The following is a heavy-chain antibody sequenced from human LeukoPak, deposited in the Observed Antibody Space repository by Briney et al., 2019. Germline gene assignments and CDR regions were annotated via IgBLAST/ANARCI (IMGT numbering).Heavy chain of an antibody. Sequence: GGSLRLSCAASGFTFRSYWMHWVRQAPGKGLVWVSRINSDGSSPNYADSVKGRFTISRDNAKNTLYLQMNSLRAEDTAVYYCARAVAGTHFDYWGQGTLVTVSS. CDR2: INSDGSSP. J-gene: IGHJ4*02. CDR3: ARAVAGTHFDY. CDR1: GFTFRSYW. V-gene: IGHV3-74*01. D-gene: IGHD6-19*01.